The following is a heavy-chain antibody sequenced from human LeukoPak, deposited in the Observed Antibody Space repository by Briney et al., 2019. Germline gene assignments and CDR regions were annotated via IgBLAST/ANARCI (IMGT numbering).Heavy chain of an antibody. CDR3: ARAAYSGSYYVH. D-gene: IGHD1-26*01. CDR1: GFTFSDYY. J-gene: IGHJ4*02. CDR2: ISSSGSTI. Sequence: GGSLRLSCAASGFTFSDYYMSWIRQAPGKGLEWVSYISSSGSTIYYADSVKGRFTISRDNAKNSLYLQMNSLRAGDTAVYYCARAAYSGSYYVHWGQGTLVTVSS. V-gene: IGHV3-11*04.